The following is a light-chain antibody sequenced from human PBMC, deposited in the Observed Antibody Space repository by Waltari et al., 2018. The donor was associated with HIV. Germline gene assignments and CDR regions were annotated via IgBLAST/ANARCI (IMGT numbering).Light chain of an antibody. CDR1: RNDVGNYAY. Sequence: QSALTQPPSASGSPGPSVTISCTGTRNDVGNYAYVSWYQQHPGKAPKLLIYEVNQRPSGVPDRFSGSKSDNTASLTVSGLQAEDEADYYSSSYAGRNNRLVFGGGTKLTVL. CDR2: EVN. V-gene: IGLV2-8*01. CDR3: SSYAGRNNRLV. J-gene: IGLJ2*01.